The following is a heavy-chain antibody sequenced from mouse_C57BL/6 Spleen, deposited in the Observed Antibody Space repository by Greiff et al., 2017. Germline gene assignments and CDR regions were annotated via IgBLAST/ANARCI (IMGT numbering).Heavy chain of an antibody. CDR1: GFTFSDYY. CDR2: INYDGSST. Sequence: EVKLMESEGGLVQPGSSMKLSCTASGFTFSDYYMAWVRQVPEKGLEWVANINYDGSSTYYLDSLKSRFIISRDNAKNILYLQMSSLKSEDTATYYCASSTVDYAMDYWGQGTSVTVSS. J-gene: IGHJ4*01. CDR3: ASSTVDYAMDY. V-gene: IGHV5-16*01. D-gene: IGHD1-1*01.